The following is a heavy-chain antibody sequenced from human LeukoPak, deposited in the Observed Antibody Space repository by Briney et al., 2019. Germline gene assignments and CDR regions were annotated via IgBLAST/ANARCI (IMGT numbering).Heavy chain of an antibody. J-gene: IGHJ4*02. CDR3: ARVNREMATITP. CDR1: GDSISTYY. Sequence: KASETLSLTCTVSGDSISTYYWSWIRQPAGKGLEWIGRIYTSGSTNYNPSLKSRVTISVDTSKNQFSLKLSSVTAADTAVYYCARVNREMATITPWGQGTLVIVSS. V-gene: IGHV4-4*07. CDR2: IYTSGST. D-gene: IGHD5-24*01.